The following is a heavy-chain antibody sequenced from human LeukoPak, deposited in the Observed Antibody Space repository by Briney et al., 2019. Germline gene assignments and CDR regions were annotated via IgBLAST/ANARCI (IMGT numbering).Heavy chain of an antibody. CDR3: ARTGSSSEGDFFDY. J-gene: IGHJ4*02. D-gene: IGHD6-6*01. CDR2: IYYSGST. Sequence: SETLSLTCTVSGGSISSYYWSWIRQPPGKGLEWIGYIYYSGSTYYNPSLKSRVTISVDRSKNQFSLKLSSVTAADTAVYYCARTGSSSEGDFFDYWGQGTLVTVSS. V-gene: IGHV4-59*12. CDR1: GGSISSYY.